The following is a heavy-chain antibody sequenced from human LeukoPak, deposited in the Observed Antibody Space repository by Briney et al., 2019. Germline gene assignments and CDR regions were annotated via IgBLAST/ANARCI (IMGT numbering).Heavy chain of an antibody. CDR2: VTGSAGTK. CDR1: GFTFGDYV. Sequence: GRSLRLSCAASGFTFGDYVMTCVRQAPGKGLEWVSGVTGSAGTKYYADSVKGRFTVSRDNSKNTLSLQMNSLRAEDTAVYYCAKKTGATGFHPFDYWGQGTLVTVSS. D-gene: IGHD1-1*01. V-gene: IGHV3-23*01. CDR3: AKKTGATGFHPFDY. J-gene: IGHJ4*02.